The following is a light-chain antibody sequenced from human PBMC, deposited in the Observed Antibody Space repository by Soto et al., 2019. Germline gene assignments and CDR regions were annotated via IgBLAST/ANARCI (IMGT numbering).Light chain of an antibody. Sequence: QSALTQPASVSGSPGQSITISCTGTSSDVGIYNLVSWYQQHPGKAPKLLIYEGSKRPSGVSNRFSGSKSDNTASLTISGLQDEDEADYYCSSYAGSRIYVFGAGTKLTVL. J-gene: IGLJ1*01. CDR2: EGS. CDR1: SSDVGIYNL. CDR3: SSYAGSRIYV. V-gene: IGLV2-23*01.